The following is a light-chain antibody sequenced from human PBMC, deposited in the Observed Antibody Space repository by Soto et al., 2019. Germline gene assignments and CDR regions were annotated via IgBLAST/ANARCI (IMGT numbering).Light chain of an antibody. J-gene: IGLJ2*01. CDR3: QTWGTGNVV. V-gene: IGLV4-69*01. Sequence: QPVLTQSPSASASLGASVKLTCTLSSGHSSYAIAWHQQQPEKGPRYLMKLNSDGSHSKGDGIPDRFSGSSSGAERYLTISSLQSEDEPDYYCQTWGTGNVVFGGGTKLTVL. CDR2: LNSDGSH. CDR1: SGHSSYA.